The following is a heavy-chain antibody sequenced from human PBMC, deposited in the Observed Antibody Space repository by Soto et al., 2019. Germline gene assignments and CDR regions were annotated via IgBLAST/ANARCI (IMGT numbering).Heavy chain of an antibody. Sequence: QVQLVQSGAEVKNPGSSVKVSCKAPGGTFSSYAISWVPQAPGQGLEWMGGIIPIFGTAKYAQKFQGRVTITADESTSTGYMELSSLRSEDTAVYYCARSQGGSSSLDIYYYYYYGMDVWGQGTTVTVSS. V-gene: IGHV1-69*01. J-gene: IGHJ6*02. CDR2: IIPIFGTA. D-gene: IGHD2-15*01. CDR1: GGTFSSYA. CDR3: ARSQGGSSSLDIYYYYYYGMDV.